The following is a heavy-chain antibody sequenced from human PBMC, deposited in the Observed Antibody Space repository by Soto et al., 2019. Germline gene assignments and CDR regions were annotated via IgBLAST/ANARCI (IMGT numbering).Heavy chain of an antibody. CDR2: VYYTGTS. J-gene: IGHJ6*02. CDR1: GSTIIGSY. Sequence: PETLSLTCTVSGSTIIGSYCSWIRQPPGKGLEWIGYVYYTGTSDYSPSLQTRVTISADRSKNQFSLKLRSVTPADSGVYYCARVSIAAAAFNYYYGMDVWGPGTTVTVSS. V-gene: IGHV4-59*01. D-gene: IGHD6-13*01. CDR3: ARVSIAAAAFNYYYGMDV.